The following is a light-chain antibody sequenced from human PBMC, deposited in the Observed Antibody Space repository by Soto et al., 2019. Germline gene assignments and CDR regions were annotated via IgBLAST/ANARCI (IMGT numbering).Light chain of an antibody. Sequence: DIQMTPSPSSLSASVGDRVTISCRPSQTIANYLNWYQHKPGNAPKLLIYAASSLQTGVTSRFSGSGSGTDFTLTINSLPPEDFATYFCHQSHSSPYTFGQGTRLEIK. CDR1: QTIANY. CDR2: AAS. J-gene: IGKJ2*01. V-gene: IGKV1-39*01. CDR3: HQSHSSPYT.